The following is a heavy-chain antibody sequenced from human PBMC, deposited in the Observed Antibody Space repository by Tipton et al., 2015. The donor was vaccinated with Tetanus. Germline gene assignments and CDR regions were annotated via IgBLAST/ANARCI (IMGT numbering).Heavy chain of an antibody. V-gene: IGHV3-23*01. Sequence: SLRLSCEASGFTFKSYTMNWLRQAPGSGLEWVAAISGSRLTPYYADSVKGQFTISRDNSKNTLSLQLNSLRADDTAIYYCAKEALGVLNLWGKGTTVIVSS. J-gene: IGHJ6*04. CDR1: GFTFKSYT. CDR3: AKEALGVLNL. D-gene: IGHD1-14*01. CDR2: ISGSRLTP.